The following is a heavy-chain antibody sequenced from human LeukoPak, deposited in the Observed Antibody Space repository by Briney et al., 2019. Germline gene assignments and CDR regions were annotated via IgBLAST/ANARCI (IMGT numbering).Heavy chain of an antibody. CDR2: IYYSGST. CDR1: GGSISSYY. D-gene: IGHD3-10*01. V-gene: IGHV4-59*01. Sequence: PSETLSLTCTVSGGSISSYYWSWIRQPPGKGLEWIGYIYYSGSTNYNPSLKSRVTISVDTSKNRFSLKLSSVTAADTAVYYCAGAGLWFGGFLDYWGQGTLVTVSS. CDR3: AGAGLWFGGFLDY. J-gene: IGHJ4*02.